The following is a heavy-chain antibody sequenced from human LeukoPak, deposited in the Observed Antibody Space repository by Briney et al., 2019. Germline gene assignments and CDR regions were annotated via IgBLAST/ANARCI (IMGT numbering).Heavy chain of an antibody. Sequence: ASVKVSCKVSGRTLSQFSLQWVRQVPGKGLEWMGGSDPKDKTFYAQNFQGRVTLTEVTSTDTAYMELGSLIFEDTAVYYCGIRRLAVASAPFDHWGQGTLVTVSS. J-gene: IGHJ5*02. CDR2: SDPKDKT. CDR1: GRTLSQFS. D-gene: IGHD6-19*01. CDR3: GIRRLAVASAPFDH. V-gene: IGHV1-24*01.